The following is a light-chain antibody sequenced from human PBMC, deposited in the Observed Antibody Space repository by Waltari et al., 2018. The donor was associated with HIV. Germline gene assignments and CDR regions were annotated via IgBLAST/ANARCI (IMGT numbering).Light chain of an antibody. CDR3: ATWDDTMSVV. CDR2: NNE. J-gene: IGLJ2*01. Sequence: SLLTQPPSVSGAPGQRVNISCSGGPSNIGGNSVNWYRQLPGTAPILLIYNNEQRPSSDPVRFPGSKSATSASLVISGLQSDDEADYYCATWDDTMSVVFGGGTRLTVL. V-gene: IGLV1-44*01. CDR1: PSNIGGNS.